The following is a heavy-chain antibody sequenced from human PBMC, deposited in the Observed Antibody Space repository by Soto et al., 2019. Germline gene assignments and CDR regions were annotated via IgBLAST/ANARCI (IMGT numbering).Heavy chain of an antibody. CDR2: INHRGST. V-gene: IGHV4-34*01. D-gene: IGHD2-21*01. CDR3: ARRPKSIVEPDY. Sequence: SETLSLTCAVYGGSFSDYYWSWIRQPPGKGLEWIGEINHRGSTNYNPSLKSRVALSVDTSKNQFSLKLTSVTAADTAVYYCARRPKSIVEPDYWGQGTLVT. J-gene: IGHJ4*02. CDR1: GGSFSDYY.